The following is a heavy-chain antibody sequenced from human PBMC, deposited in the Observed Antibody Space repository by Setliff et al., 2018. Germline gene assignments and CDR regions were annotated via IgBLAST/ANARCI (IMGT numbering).Heavy chain of an antibody. CDR1: GYTFTSYA. CDR3: ARDRRCSSTGCWTDDAFDI. CDR2: INTNTGNP. V-gene: IGHV7-4-1*02. Sequence: ASVKVSCKASGYTFTSYAMNWVRQAPGQGLEWMGWINTNTGNPTYAQGFTGRFVFSLDTSVSTAYLHISSLKAEDTAVYYCARDRRCSSTGCWTDDAFDIWGQGTMVTVSS. D-gene: IGHD2-2*01. J-gene: IGHJ3*02.